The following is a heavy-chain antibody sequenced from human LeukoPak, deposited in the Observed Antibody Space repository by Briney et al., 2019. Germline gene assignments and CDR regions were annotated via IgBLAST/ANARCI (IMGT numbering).Heavy chain of an antibody. CDR1: GSTFTNAW. D-gene: IGHD1/OR15-1a*01. J-gene: IGHJ4*02. CDR3: AKINNDDDY. V-gene: IGHV3-30*18. Sequence: GGSLRLSCAASGSTFTNAWMNWVRQAPGKGLEWVAAISPDGKIEYYTDSVKGRFTVSRDNSKNMIYLQMNSLRGEDSAVYFCAKINNDDDYWGQGALVTVSS. CDR2: ISPDGKIE.